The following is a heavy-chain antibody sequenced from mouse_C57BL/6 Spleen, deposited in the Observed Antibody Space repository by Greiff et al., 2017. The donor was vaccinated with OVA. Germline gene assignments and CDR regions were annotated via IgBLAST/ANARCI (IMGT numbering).Heavy chain of an antibody. V-gene: IGHV1-7*01. CDR1: GYTFTSYW. Sequence: QVHVKQSGAELAKPGASVKLSCKASGYTFTSYWMHWVKQRPGQGLEWIGYINPGGGYTKYNQKFKDKATLTADKSSSTAYMQLSSLTYEDSAVYYCTRSTSNHGDFDYWGQGTTLTVSS. CDR2: INPGGGYT. CDR3: TRSTSNHGDFDY. D-gene: IGHD2-5*01. J-gene: IGHJ2*01.